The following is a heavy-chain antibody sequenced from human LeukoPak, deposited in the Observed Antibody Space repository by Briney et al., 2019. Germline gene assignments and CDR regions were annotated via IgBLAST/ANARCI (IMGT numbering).Heavy chain of an antibody. V-gene: IGHV3-21*01. CDR3: AREAAVETH. Sequence: GGSLRLSCAASGFTFSSSSINWVRQAPGKGLEWVSYISSGSTYIYYADSVKGRFTISRDNAKNSLYLQMNNLRAEDMAVYYCAREAAVETHWGQGTLVTVSS. CDR1: GFTFSSSS. CDR2: ISSGSTYI. D-gene: IGHD5-24*01. J-gene: IGHJ4*02.